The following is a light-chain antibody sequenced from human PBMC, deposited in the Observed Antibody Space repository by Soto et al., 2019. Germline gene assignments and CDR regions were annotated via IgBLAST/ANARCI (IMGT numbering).Light chain of an antibody. V-gene: IGKV3-20*01. CDR1: QSVSSSY. Sequence: EIVLTQSPGTLSLSPGERATLSCRASQSVSSSYLAWYQQKPGQAPRLLIYGASRRATGIPDRFSGSGSGSDFTLTISRLEPEDFAVYYCQQYRTFGQGTKVDI. J-gene: IGKJ1*01. CDR2: GAS. CDR3: QQYRT.